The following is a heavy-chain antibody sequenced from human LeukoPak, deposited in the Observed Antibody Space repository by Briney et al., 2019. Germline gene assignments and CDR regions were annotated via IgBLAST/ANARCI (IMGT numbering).Heavy chain of an antibody. V-gene: IGHV4-34*01. CDR3: ARLRRIVGAWSFDY. D-gene: IGHD1-26*01. CDR2: INHSGST. Sequence: SETLSLTCAVYGGSFSGYYWSWIRQPPGKGLEWIGEINHSGSTNYNPSLKSRVTISVDTSKNQFSLKLSSVTAADTAVYYCARLRRIVGAWSFDYWGQGTLVTVSS. CDR1: GGSFSGYY. J-gene: IGHJ4*02.